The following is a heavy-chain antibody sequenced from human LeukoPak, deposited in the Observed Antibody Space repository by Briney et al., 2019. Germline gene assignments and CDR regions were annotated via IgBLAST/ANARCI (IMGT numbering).Heavy chain of an antibody. Sequence: GGSLRLSCAASGFTFSSYGMHWVRQAPGKGLEWVAVIWYGGSNKYYADSVKGRFTISRDNSKNTLYLQMNSLRAEDTAVYYCARDGGIVVVPAAQNLDYWGQGTLVTVSS. CDR2: IWYGGSNK. J-gene: IGHJ4*02. CDR3: ARDGGIVVVPAAQNLDY. CDR1: GFTFSSYG. V-gene: IGHV3-33*01. D-gene: IGHD2-2*01.